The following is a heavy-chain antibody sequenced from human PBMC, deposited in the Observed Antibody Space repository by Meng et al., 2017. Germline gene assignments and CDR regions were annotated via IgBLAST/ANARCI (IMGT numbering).Heavy chain of an antibody. V-gene: IGHV4-34*01. CDR3: ARVVNKGGYLRVGYFDY. J-gene: IGHJ4*02. CDR2: INHSGST. D-gene: IGHD3-10*01. Sequence: QVQLQQWGAGLLTPSETLSLTCAVYGGSFSGYYWSWIRQPPGKGLEWIGEINHSGSTNYNPSLKSRVTISVDTSKNQFSLKLSSVTAADTAVYYCARVVNKGGYLRVGYFDYWGQGTLVTVSS. CDR1: GGSFSGYY.